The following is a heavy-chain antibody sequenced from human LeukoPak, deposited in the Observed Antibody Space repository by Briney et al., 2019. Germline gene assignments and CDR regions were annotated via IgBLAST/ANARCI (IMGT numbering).Heavy chain of an antibody. J-gene: IGHJ4*02. Sequence: GGSLRLSCAASGFTFDDYAMHWVRRAPGKGLEWVSGISWNSGSIGYADSVKGRFTISRDNAKNSLYLQMNSLRAEDTALYYCAKDTAITGTTYFDYWGQGTLVTVSS. CDR1: GFTFDDYA. D-gene: IGHD1-20*01. V-gene: IGHV3-9*01. CDR3: AKDTAITGTTYFDY. CDR2: ISWNSGSI.